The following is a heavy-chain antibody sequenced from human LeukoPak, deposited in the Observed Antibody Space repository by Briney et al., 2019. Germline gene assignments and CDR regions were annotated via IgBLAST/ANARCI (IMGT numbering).Heavy chain of an antibody. CDR3: AINSGSYRREDYYYYYYMDV. CDR1: GYTFTSYY. CDR2: INPSGGST. D-gene: IGHD1-26*01. Sequence: ASVKVSCKASGYTFTSYYMHWVRRAPGQGLEWMGIINPSGGSTSYAQKFQGRVTMTRDMSTSTVYMELSSLRSEDTAVYYCAINSGSYRREDYYYYYYMDVWGKGTTVTVSS. J-gene: IGHJ6*03. V-gene: IGHV1-46*01.